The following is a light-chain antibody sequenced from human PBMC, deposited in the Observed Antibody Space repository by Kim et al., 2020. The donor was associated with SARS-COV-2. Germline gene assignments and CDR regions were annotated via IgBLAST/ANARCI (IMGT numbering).Light chain of an antibody. Sequence: SVSPGQTASITCSGDKLGDKYACWYQQKPGRSPVLVIYQDSKRPSGIPERFSGSNSGNTATLTIGGTQAMDEADYYCQAWDSSTVVFGGGTKLTVL. CDR3: QAWDSSTVV. J-gene: IGLJ2*01. CDR1: KLGDKY. V-gene: IGLV3-1*01. CDR2: QDS.